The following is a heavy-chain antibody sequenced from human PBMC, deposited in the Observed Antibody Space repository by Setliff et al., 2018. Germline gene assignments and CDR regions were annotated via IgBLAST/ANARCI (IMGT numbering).Heavy chain of an antibody. CDR1: GDSISSGSYH. V-gene: IGHV4-61*02. Sequence: SETLSLTCTVSGDSISSGSYHWSWIRKPAGKGLEWIGRIHPSGSTNYNPDLKSRVTMSVDTSKKRFSLMLRSVTAADTAIYYCARYNSSAACFDLWGPGTLVTVSS. CDR2: IHPSGST. CDR3: ARYNSSAACFDL. D-gene: IGHD1-20*01. J-gene: IGHJ5*02.